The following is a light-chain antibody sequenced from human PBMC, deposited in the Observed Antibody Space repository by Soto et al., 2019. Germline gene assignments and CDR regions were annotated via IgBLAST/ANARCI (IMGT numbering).Light chain of an antibody. CDR1: QSLIHSDGNTY. CDR2: EVS. CDR3: MQGTYWPWT. J-gene: IGKJ1*01. Sequence: DVVLTQSPLSLPVTLGQPTSISCRSSQSLIHSDGNTYLNWFQQRPGQSPRRLFSEVSDRDSGVPDRFNGSGSGTDFTLKISRVEAEDVGIYYCMQGTYWPWTFGQRTEGEIK. V-gene: IGKV2-30*02.